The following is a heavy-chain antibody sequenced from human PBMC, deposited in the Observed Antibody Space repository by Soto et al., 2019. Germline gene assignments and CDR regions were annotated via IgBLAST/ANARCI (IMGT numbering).Heavy chain of an antibody. V-gene: IGHV3-64*01. J-gene: IGHJ6*03. CDR2: ISSNGVGT. CDR1: GFTLSGYA. CDR3: ARRARPDFYYMDV. Sequence: EVQLAESGGGLAQPGGSLRLSCAASGFTLSGYAMDWVRQAPGKGLEYVSGISSNGVGTYYANSVQGRFTISRDNSKNTVYLQMGSLRPEDMAVYYCARRARPDFYYMDVWGHGTTVTVSS. D-gene: IGHD6-6*01.